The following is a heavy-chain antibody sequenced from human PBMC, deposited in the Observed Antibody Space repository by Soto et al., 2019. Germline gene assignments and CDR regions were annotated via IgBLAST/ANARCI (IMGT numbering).Heavy chain of an antibody. D-gene: IGHD4-17*01. Sequence: QMQLVQSGPEVKKPGTSVKVSCKASGFTFSSSIVQWVRRARGQRLEWIGWIVVGSGHTNYEQKFQERVTITRDMSTSTAYMELSSLRSEDTAVYYCAAPDFGDYWYFDLWGRGTLVTVSS. CDR1: GFTFSSSI. V-gene: IGHV1-58*01. CDR2: IVVGSGHT. CDR3: AAPDFGDYWYFDL. J-gene: IGHJ2*01.